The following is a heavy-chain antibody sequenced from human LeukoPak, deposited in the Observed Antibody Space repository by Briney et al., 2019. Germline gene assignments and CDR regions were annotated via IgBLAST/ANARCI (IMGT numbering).Heavy chain of an antibody. CDR1: GYTFTSYG. CDR2: ISAYNGNT. V-gene: IGHV1-18*01. CDR3: ARLGGLYDYVWGSLYSAYFDY. J-gene: IGHJ4*02. D-gene: IGHD3-16*01. Sequence: GASVKVSCKASGYTFTSYGISWVRQAPGQGLEWMGWISAYNGNTNYAQNLQGRVTMTTDTSTSTAYMELRSLRSDDTAVYYCARLGGLYDYVWGSLYSAYFDYWGQGTLVTVSS.